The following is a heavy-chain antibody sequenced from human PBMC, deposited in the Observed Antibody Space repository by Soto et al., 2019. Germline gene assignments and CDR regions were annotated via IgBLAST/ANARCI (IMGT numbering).Heavy chain of an antibody. CDR2: ISGSGGST. V-gene: IGHV3-23*01. J-gene: IGHJ6*03. D-gene: IGHD4-17*01. CDR3: AKAVGAVTIYYYYYMDV. Sequence: GGSLRLSCAASGFTFSSYAMSWVRQAPGKGLEWVSAISGSGGSTYYADSVKGRFTTSRDNSKNTLYLQMNSLRAEDTAVYYCAKAVGAVTIYYYYYMDVWGKGTTVTVSS. CDR1: GFTFSSYA.